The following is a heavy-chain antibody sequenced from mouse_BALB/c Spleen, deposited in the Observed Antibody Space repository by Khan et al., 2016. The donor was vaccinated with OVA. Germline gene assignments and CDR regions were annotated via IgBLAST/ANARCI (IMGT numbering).Heavy chain of an antibody. V-gene: IGHV3-6*02. Sequence: EVQLQESGPGLVKPSQSLSLTCSVTGYSITSGYFWNWIRQFPGNKLEWMGYIRYDGNSNYNPSLKNRISITREPSKNQFFQKLNSVTPQNTATYLCARRGSSGPAWFAYWGRGTLDTVSA. CDR3: ARRGSSGPAWFAY. CDR1: GYSITSGYF. J-gene: IGHJ3*01. CDR2: IRYDGNS. D-gene: IGHD3-1*01.